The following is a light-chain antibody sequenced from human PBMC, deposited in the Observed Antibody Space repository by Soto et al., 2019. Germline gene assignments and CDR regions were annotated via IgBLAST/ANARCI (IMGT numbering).Light chain of an antibody. CDR2: DVS. V-gene: IGLV2-14*03. CDR1: SSDVGAYNF. CDR3: SSYTSSSTLV. Sequence: QSALTQPASVSGSPGQSITISCTGTSSDVGAYNFVSWYQHYPGKAPKLIIYDVSNRSSGVSNRISASKSGNTASLTIYGLQAEDEADYYCSSYTSSSTLVFGGGTKLTVL. J-gene: IGLJ2*01.